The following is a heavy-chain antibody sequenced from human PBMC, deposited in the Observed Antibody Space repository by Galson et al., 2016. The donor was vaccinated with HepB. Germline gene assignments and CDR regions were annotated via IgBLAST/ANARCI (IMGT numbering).Heavy chain of an antibody. CDR3: AKDLWVRQQLAYYFDY. D-gene: IGHD6-13*01. Sequence: SLRLSCAASEFTFSSYAMAWVRQAPGKGLEWVSGISHSGGTTYYADSVKGRFTVSRDNSKNTLYLQMSSLRAEDTAVYYCAKDLWVRQQLAYYFDYWGQRTLVTVSS. V-gene: IGHV3-23*01. CDR2: ISHSGGTT. J-gene: IGHJ4*02. CDR1: EFTFSSYA.